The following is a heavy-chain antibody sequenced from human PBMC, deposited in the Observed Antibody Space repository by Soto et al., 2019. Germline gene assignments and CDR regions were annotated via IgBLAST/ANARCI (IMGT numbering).Heavy chain of an antibody. CDR1: GFTFSSYD. Sequence: GGSLRLSCAASGFTFSSYDMHWVRQATGKGLEWVSAIGTAGDTYYPGSVKGRFTISRENAKNSLYLQMNSLRAEDTAVYYCARGLADIYDFWSVYHKDGGEQYYYGMDVWGQGTTVTVSS. V-gene: IGHV3-13*01. CDR3: ARGLADIYDFWSVYHKDGGEQYYYGMDV. J-gene: IGHJ6*02. CDR2: IGTAGDT. D-gene: IGHD3-3*01.